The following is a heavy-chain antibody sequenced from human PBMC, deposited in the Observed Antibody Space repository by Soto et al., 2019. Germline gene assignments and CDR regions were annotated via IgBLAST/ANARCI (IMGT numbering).Heavy chain of an antibody. CDR3: ARGTERSQSYYDFWSGRPYGMDV. CDR1: GGTFSSYA. Sequence: GASVKVSCKASGGTFSSYAISWVRQAPGQGLEWMGGIIPIFGTANYAQKFQGRVTITADESTSTAYMELSSLRSEDTAVYYCARGTERSQSYYDFWSGRPYGMDVWGQGTTVTVSS. CDR2: IIPIFGTA. V-gene: IGHV1-69*13. D-gene: IGHD3-3*01. J-gene: IGHJ6*02.